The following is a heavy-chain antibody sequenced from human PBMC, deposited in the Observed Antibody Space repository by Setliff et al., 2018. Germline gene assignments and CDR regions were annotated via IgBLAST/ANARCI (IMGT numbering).Heavy chain of an antibody. CDR2: INQDGSEK. CDR1: GGSISSSSYY. V-gene: IGHV3-7*04. J-gene: IGHJ4*02. CDR3: ARGGYSYGY. D-gene: IGHD5-18*01. Sequence: ETLSLTCTVSGGSISSSSYYWGWIRQPPGKGLEWVANINQDGSEKYYVDSVKGRFTISRDNPNNSLYLQMNNLRAEDTAVYYCARGGYSYGYWGQGTLVTVSS.